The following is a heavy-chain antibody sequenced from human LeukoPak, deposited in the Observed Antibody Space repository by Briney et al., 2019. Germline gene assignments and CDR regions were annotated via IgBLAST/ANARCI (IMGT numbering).Heavy chain of an antibody. J-gene: IGHJ6*02. CDR1: VYTFTSYY. V-gene: IGHV1-46*03. CDR3: ARDQGCSSGWCAYYYYGMDV. Sequence: GASVKVSCKASVYTFTSYYMHWVRQAPGQGLEWMGIINPSGGSTSYAQKFQGRVTMTRDTSTSTVYMELSSLRSEDTAVYYCARDQGCSSGWCAYYYYGMDVWGQGTTVTVSS. CDR2: INPSGGST. D-gene: IGHD6-19*01.